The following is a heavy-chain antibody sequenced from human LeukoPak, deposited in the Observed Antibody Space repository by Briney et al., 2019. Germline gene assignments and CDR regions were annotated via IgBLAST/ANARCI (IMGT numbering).Heavy chain of an antibody. J-gene: IGHJ4*02. CDR2: IYPGDSDT. V-gene: IGHV5-51*01. D-gene: IGHD2-15*01. CDR1: GYSFTGYW. CDR3: ARLFGGGPKTTPFGY. Sequence: LGESLKISCKGSGYSFTGYWIGWVRQMPGKGLEWMGIIYPGDSDTRYSPSFQGQVTISADKSISTAYLQWSSLKASDTAIYYCARLFGGGPKTTPFGYWGQGTLVTVSS.